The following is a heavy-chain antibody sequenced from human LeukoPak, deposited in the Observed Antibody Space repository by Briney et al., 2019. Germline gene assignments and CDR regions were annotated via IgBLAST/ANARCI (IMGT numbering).Heavy chain of an antibody. Sequence: PSETLSLTCAVYGGSFSGYYWSWIRQPPGKGLEWIGEINHSGSTNYNPSLKSRVTISVDTSKNQFSLKLSSVTAADTAVYYCARETSYYLDYGAQGTLVTFP. CDR2: INHSGST. V-gene: IGHV4-34*01. CDR3: ARETSYYLDY. CDR1: GGSFSGYY. J-gene: IGHJ4*02.